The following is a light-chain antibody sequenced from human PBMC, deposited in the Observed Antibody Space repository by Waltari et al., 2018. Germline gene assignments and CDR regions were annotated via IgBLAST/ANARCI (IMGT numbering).Light chain of an antibody. J-gene: IGLJ2*01. CDR1: SLRTYY. CDR3: QVWESRSDPF. V-gene: IGLV3-19*01. Sequence: SSELTQDPAVSVALGQTVRITCQGDSLRTYYVSWFHQKPGQAPALVIYGKNNRPSGIPERFSGSNSGNTATLTISRVEDGDEADYHCQVWESRSDPFFGGGTKLTVL. CDR2: GKN.